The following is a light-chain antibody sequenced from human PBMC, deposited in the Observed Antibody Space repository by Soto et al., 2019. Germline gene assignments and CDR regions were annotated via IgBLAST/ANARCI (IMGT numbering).Light chain of an antibody. Sequence: DIVMTQTPLSSPVTLGQAASISCRSSQSLVHNDGNTYLSWFHQMPVQPPRLLIYTVSDRFSGVQDRFSGSGAGTDFTLTIRRVEAEDVGVDYCMQATHCTWEFGQGTKVASK. J-gene: IGKJ1*01. CDR1: QSLVHNDGNTY. V-gene: IGKV2-24*01. CDR2: TVS. CDR3: MQATHCTWE.